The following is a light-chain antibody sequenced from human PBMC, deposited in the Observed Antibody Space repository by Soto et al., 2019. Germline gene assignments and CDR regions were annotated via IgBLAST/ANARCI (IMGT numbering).Light chain of an antibody. CDR3: TSYTSISTYV. V-gene: IGLV2-14*01. CDR2: EVS. Sequence: QSALTQPASVSGSPGQSITISCTGTSSDVGGYNYVSWYQQHPGEAPKLMIFEVSNRPSGVSNRFSGSKSGNTASLTISGLQAEDEADYYCTSYTSISTYVFGTGTKVTVL. CDR1: SSDVGGYNY. J-gene: IGLJ1*01.